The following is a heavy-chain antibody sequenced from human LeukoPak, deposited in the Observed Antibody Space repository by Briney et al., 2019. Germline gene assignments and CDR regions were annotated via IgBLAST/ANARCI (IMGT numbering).Heavy chain of an antibody. J-gene: IGHJ4*02. Sequence: SETLSLTCTVSGYSISSANYWGWIRQPPGKGLEWIGSVYHNGGTYYNPSLKSRVTISVDTSKNQFSLKLSSVTAADTAVYYCARQEVYCSSTSCYARGYSYGTFFDYWGQGTLVTVSS. CDR2: VYHNGGT. CDR1: GYSISSANY. CDR3: ARQEVYCSSTSCYARGYSYGTFFDY. D-gene: IGHD2-2*01. V-gene: IGHV4-38-2*02.